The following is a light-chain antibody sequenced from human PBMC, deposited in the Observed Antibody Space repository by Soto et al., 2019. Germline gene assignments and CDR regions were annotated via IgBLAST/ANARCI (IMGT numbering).Light chain of an antibody. V-gene: IGKV1-9*01. J-gene: IGKJ3*01. CDR2: AAS. CDR1: QGISNY. Sequence: IPLTQSPSSLSASVGDGVTITCRASQGISNYLAWYQQKPGKAPNLLIYAASTLQRGVPSRFSGSGSGTDFTLTISDLHPEDFATYYCQQLNSFTFGPGTKVDIK. CDR3: QQLNSFT.